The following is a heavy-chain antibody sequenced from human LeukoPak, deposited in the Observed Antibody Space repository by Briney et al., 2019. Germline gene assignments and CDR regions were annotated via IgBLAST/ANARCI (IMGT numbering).Heavy chain of an antibody. V-gene: IGHV3-53*04. J-gene: IGHJ5*02. D-gene: IGHD1-1*01. CDR2: IYSGDST. Sequence: GGSLRLSCAASGFIVSSNYMSWVRQAPGRGLEWVSVIYSGDSTYYADSVKGRFTISRHNSKNTLYLQMNSLRAEDTAVCYCARNDDPWRSPFDPWGQGTLVTVSS. CDR3: ARNDDPWRSPFDP. CDR1: GFIVSSNY.